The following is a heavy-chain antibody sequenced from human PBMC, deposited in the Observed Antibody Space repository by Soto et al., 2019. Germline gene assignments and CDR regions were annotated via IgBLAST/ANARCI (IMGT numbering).Heavy chain of an antibody. CDR3: GRDGGYQRFDY. CDR2: INPSGGNI. J-gene: IGHJ4*02. V-gene: IGHV1-46*03. Sequence: QVQLVQSGAEVKKPGASVKVSCKASGYTFTTYYIHWVRQAPGQGLEWMEIINPSGGNITYAQKFQGRVTMTRDTSTSTVYMELSSLRSEDTAVYYCGRDGGYQRFDYWGQGALVTVSP. CDR1: GYTFTTYY. D-gene: IGHD2-2*01.